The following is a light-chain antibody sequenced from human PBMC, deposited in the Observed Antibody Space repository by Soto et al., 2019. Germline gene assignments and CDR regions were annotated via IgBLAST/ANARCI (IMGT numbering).Light chain of an antibody. CDR3: QQYKNSTPWLT. CDR2: DAS. V-gene: IGKV3D-15*01. Sequence: MARALGRVSWYRCERGKRFWRGGRSVSSKYLAWYQQTPGQALRLLIYDASNRATGTPARFSGSGTGTDFALTISSLQSEDFAVSYCQQYKNSTPWLTFGGGTKVDIK. CDR1: RSVSSKY. J-gene: IGKJ4*01.